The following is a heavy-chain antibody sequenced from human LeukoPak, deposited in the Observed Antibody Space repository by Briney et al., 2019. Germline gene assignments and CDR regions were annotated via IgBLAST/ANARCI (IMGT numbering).Heavy chain of an antibody. Sequence: SSETLSLTCTVSGYSISSGYYWGWIRQPPGKGLEWIGSIYHSGSTYYNPSLKSRVTISVDTSKNQFSLKLSSVTAADTAVYYCARDLGLGYDSSGLFAFDIWGQGTMVTVSS. CDR1: GYSISSGYY. D-gene: IGHD3-22*01. V-gene: IGHV4-38-2*02. CDR3: ARDLGLGYDSSGLFAFDI. J-gene: IGHJ3*02. CDR2: IYHSGST.